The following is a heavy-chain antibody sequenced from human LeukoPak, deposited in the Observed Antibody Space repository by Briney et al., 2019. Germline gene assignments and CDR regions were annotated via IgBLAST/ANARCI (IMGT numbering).Heavy chain of an antibody. CDR1: GGSISSSSYY. CDR2: IYYSGST. Sequence: SETLSLTCTVSGGSISSSSYYWGWIRQPPGKGLEWIGSIYYSGSTYYNPSLKSRVTISVDTSKNQFSLKLSSVTAADTAVYYCAREHTEVFDYWGQGTLVTVSS. CDR3: AREHTEVFDY. D-gene: IGHD4-23*01. V-gene: IGHV4-39*07. J-gene: IGHJ4*02.